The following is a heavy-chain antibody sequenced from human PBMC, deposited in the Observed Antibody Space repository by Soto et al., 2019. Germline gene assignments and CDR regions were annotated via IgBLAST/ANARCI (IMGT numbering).Heavy chain of an antibody. J-gene: IGHJ5*02. D-gene: IGHD6-6*01. CDR3: ARADSSSNGTHFPNRPDNWFDP. CDR1: GYTFTSYD. Sequence: QVQLVQSGAEVKKPGASVKVSCKASGYTFTSYDINWVRQATGQGLEWMGWMNPNSGNTGYAQKFQGRVTMTRNTSISTAYMERSSLRSEDTDVYYCARADSSSNGTHFPNRPDNWFDPWGQGTLVTVSS. CDR2: MNPNSGNT. V-gene: IGHV1-8*01.